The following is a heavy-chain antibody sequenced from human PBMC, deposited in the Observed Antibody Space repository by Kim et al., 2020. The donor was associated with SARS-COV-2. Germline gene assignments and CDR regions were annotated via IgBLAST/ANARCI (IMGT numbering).Heavy chain of an antibody. J-gene: IGHJ3*02. V-gene: IGHV3-30*18. CDR3: AKESRHYGSGMEGDAFD. D-gene: IGHD3-10*01. CDR2: ISYDGSNK. CDR1: GFTFSSYG. Sequence: GGSLRLSCAASGFTFSSYGMHWVRQAPGKGLERVAVISYDGSNKYYADSVKGRFTISRDNSKNTLYLQMNSLRAEDTAVYYCAKESRHYGSGMEGDAFD.